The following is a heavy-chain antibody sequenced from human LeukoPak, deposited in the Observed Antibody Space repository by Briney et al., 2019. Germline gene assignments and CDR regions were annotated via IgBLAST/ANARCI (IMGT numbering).Heavy chain of an antibody. D-gene: IGHD5-18*01. Sequence: ASVKVSCKASGYTFTSYGISWVRQAPGQGLEWMGWIYPKSGGTNYAQNFQGRVTMTRDTSITTAYMELSRLSSDDTAVYYCARGDTAMVRPFDYWGQGTLVTVSS. J-gene: IGHJ4*02. V-gene: IGHV1-2*02. CDR3: ARGDTAMVRPFDY. CDR2: IYPKSGGT. CDR1: GYTFTSYG.